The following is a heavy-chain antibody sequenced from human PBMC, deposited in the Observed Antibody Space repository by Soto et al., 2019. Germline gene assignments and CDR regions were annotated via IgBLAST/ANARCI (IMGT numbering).Heavy chain of an antibody. J-gene: IGHJ6*02. D-gene: IGHD3-10*01. CDR2: ISYDGNYQ. CDR1: GFTFSNYG. CDR3: AKDRRVRDGLDV. V-gene: IGHV3-30*18. Sequence: QVQLVESGGGVVQPGRSLRLSCAASGFTFSNYGVHWVRQAPGSGLEWVALISYDGNYQYYADAVKGRFTISRDNSKNPLYLEMTSLRSEDTAVYYCAKDRRVRDGLDVWGQGTTVTVSS.